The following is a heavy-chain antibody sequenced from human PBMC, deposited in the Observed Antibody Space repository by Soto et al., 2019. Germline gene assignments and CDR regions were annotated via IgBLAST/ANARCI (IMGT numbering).Heavy chain of an antibody. CDR1: GYSISSGYY. J-gene: IGHJ6*02. D-gene: IGHD1-26*01. CDR2: IYHSGST. V-gene: IGHV4-38-2*02. CDR3: AREVGIVVAITLLYYSYCTDF. Sequence: SGTLSLTCAVSGYSISSGYYWGWIRQPPGKGLEWIGSIYHSGSTYYNPSLKSRVTISVDTSKNQFSLNLSSVTAADTAVYYCAREVGIVVAITLLYYSYCTDFRGQGTTVTVSS.